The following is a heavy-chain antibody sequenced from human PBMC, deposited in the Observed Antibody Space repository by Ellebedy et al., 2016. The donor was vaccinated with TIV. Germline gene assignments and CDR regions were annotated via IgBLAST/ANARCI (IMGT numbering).Heavy chain of an antibody. J-gene: IGHJ4*02. V-gene: IGHV4-39*07. CDR1: GGSISSSSYY. CDR2: IYYSGST. Sequence: SETLSLXCTVSGGSISSSSYYWGWIRQPPGKGLEWIGSIYYSGSTYYNPSLKSRVTISVDTSKNQFSLKLSSVTAADTAVYYCARATYYYDSSGYDYWGQGTLVTVSS. D-gene: IGHD3-22*01. CDR3: ARATYYYDSSGYDY.